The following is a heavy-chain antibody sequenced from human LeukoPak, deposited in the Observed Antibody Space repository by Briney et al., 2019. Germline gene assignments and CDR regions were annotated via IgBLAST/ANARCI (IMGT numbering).Heavy chain of an antibody. J-gene: IGHJ4*02. V-gene: IGHV1-18*01. Sequence: GASVKVSCKASGYTFTSYGISWVRQAPGQGLEWMGWISAYNGNTNYAQKLQGRVTMTTDTSTSTAYMELRSLRSDDTAVYYCASTWEDYGDFFFDYWGQGTLVTVSS. CDR2: ISAYNGNT. CDR3: ASTWEDYGDFFFDY. CDR1: GYTFTSYG. D-gene: IGHD4-17*01.